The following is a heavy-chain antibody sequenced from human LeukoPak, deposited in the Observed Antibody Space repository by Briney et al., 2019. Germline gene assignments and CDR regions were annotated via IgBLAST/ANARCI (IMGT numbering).Heavy chain of an antibody. CDR3: TEFGYDAYDQRGY. Sequence: PGGSLRLSCAASGFTFSNAWMSWVRQAPGKGLEWVGRIKSKSDGGTTDYAAPVKGRFTVSRDDSKHTLYLQMNSLKTEDTGVYYCTEFGYDAYDQRGYWGQGTLVTVSS. V-gene: IGHV3-15*01. CDR2: IKSKSDGGTT. D-gene: IGHD5-12*01. J-gene: IGHJ4*02. CDR1: GFTFSNAW.